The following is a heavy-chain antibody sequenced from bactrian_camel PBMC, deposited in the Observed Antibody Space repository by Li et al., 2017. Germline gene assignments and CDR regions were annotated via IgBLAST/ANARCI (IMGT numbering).Heavy chain of an antibody. V-gene: IGHV3S31*01. J-gene: IGHJ4*01. CDR2: VYFGGGST. CDR1: GYTYSSRC. Sequence: EVQLVESGGGLVQPGGSLRLSCAASGYTYSSRCMGWFRQAPGKEREGVAFVYFGGGSTYYADSVKGRLTISEDNAKNSLFLQMDGLKPDDTATYYCAATFGPCCSGAYRARRVNFLGQGTQVTVS. D-gene: IGHD2*01.